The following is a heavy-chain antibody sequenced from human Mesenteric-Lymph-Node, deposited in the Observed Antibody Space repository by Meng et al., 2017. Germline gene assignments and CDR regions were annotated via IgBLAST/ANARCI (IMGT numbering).Heavy chain of an antibody. Sequence: GSLRLSCTVSGGSISTYYWTWIRQPAGKGLEWIGRIYINERTNYNPSLKSRVTVSVDTSKNQFSLRLSSVTAADTAVYYCARGTYYYDNSGFLLDYWGQGTLVTVSS. J-gene: IGHJ4*02. CDR3: ARGTYYYDNSGFLLDY. D-gene: IGHD3-22*01. CDR2: IYINERT. V-gene: IGHV4-4*07. CDR1: GGSISTYY.